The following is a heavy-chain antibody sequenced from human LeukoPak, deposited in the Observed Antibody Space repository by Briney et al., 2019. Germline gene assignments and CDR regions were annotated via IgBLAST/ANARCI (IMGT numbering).Heavy chain of an antibody. J-gene: IGHJ4*02. CDR3: ARDSSQNYDFWSGYFDY. CDR2: IYTSGST. V-gene: IGHV4-4*07. CDR1: GGSISSYY. D-gene: IGHD3-3*01. Sequence: SETPSLTCTVSGGSISSYYWSWIRQPAGKGLEWIGRIYTSGSTNYNPSLKSRVTMSVDTSKNQFSLKLSSVTAADTAVYYCARDSSQNYDFWSGYFDYWGQGTLVTVSS.